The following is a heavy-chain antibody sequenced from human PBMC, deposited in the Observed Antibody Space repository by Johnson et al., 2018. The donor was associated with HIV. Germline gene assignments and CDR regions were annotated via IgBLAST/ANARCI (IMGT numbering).Heavy chain of an antibody. CDR2: ISFAGNKK. J-gene: IGHJ5*02. CDR1: GFSFNNFG. D-gene: IGHD3-10*01. Sequence: QVQLVESGGGVVQPGRSLRLSCAASGFSFNNFGFHWVRQAPGKGLEWVAAISFAGNKKHYAESVKGRFTISRENSKNMLFLEMNSLRAEDTAVYYCARTFLTMPWG. V-gene: IGHV3-30*03. CDR3: ARTFLTMP.